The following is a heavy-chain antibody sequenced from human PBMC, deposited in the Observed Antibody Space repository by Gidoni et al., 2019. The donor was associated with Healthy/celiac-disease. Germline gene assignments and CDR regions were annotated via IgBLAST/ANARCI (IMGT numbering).Heavy chain of an antibody. CDR2: ISYDGSNK. D-gene: IGHD1-26*01. Sequence: QVQLVESGGGVVQPWRSLRLSCAALVFTFSSYGMHWVRQAPGKGLEWVAVISYDGSNKYYADSVKGRFTISRDNSKNTLYLQMNSLRAEHTAVYYCARRGSYSPGAFDIWGQGTMVTVSS. V-gene: IGHV3-30*03. CDR1: VFTFSSYG. J-gene: IGHJ3*02. CDR3: ARRGSYSPGAFDI.